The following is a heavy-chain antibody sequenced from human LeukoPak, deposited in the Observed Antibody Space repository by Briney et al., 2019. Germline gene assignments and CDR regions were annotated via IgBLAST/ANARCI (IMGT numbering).Heavy chain of an antibody. D-gene: IGHD3-3*01. CDR2: ISGSGGST. J-gene: IGHJ4*02. CDR1: GFTFSSYW. Sequence: PGGSLRLSCAASGFTFSSYWMSWVRQAPGKGLEWVSAISGSGGSTYYADSVKGRFTISRDNSKNTLYLQMNSLRAEDTAVYYCARGRRFLEWLYFDYWGQGTLVTVSS. CDR3: ARGRRFLEWLYFDY. V-gene: IGHV3-23*01.